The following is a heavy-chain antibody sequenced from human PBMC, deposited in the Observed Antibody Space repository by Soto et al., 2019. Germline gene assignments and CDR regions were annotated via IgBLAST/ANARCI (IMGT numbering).Heavy chain of an antibody. D-gene: IGHD5-12*01. CDR3: AKDTREEMATIFLDY. Sequence: PGGSLRLSCAASGFTFGSYAMSWVRQAPGKGLEWVSAISGSGGSTYYADSVKGRFTISRDNSKNTLYLQMNSLRAEDTAVYYCAKDTREEMATIFLDYWGQGTMVTVYS. CDR1: GFTFGSYA. V-gene: IGHV3-23*01. J-gene: IGHJ4*02. CDR2: ISGSGGST.